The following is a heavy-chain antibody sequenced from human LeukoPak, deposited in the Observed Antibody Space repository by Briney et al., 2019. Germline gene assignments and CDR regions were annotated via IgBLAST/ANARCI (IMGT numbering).Heavy chain of an antibody. D-gene: IGHD1-26*01. CDR2: IWYDGSNK. CDR1: GFTFSSYG. J-gene: IGHJ2*01. V-gene: IGHV3-33*01. CDR3: ARDPSYSGSYYGYFDL. Sequence: GRSLRLSCAASGFTFSSYGMHWVRQAPGKGLEWVAVIWYDGSNKYYADSVKGRFTISRDNSKNTLYLQMNSLRAEDTAVYYCARDPSYSGSYYGYFDLWGRGTLVTVSS.